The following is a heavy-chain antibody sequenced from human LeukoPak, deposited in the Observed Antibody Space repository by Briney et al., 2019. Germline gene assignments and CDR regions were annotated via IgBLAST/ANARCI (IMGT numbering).Heavy chain of an antibody. CDR3: ARVVIAAAPKVRRHNWFDP. J-gene: IGHJ5*02. CDR2: IYTSGST. D-gene: IGHD6-13*01. Sequence: PSETPSLTCTVSGGSISSYYWSWIRQPAGKGLEWIGRIYTSGSTNYNPSLKSRVTMSVDTSKNQFSLKLSSVTAADTAVYYCARVVIAAAPKVRRHNWFDPWGQGTLVTVSS. V-gene: IGHV4-4*07. CDR1: GGSISSYY.